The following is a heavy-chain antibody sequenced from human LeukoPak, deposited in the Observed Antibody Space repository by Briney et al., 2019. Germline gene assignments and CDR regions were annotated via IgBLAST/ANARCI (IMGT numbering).Heavy chain of an antibody. CDR2: IKSDGSGT. CDR3: SSGSYHNDY. Sequence: GGSLRLSCTASGLTFSTYWMHWVRQAPGKGPVWVARIKSDGSGTTYADSVKGRFTISRDNAKNALYLQMNSLRAEDTAVYYCSSGSYHNDYWGQGTRVTVSS. CDR1: GLTFSTYW. D-gene: IGHD3-10*01. J-gene: IGHJ4*02. V-gene: IGHV3-74*01.